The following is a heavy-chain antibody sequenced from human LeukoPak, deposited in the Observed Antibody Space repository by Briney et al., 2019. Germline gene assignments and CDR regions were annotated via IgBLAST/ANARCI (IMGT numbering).Heavy chain of an antibody. Sequence: SETLSLTCAVYGGSFSGYYWSWIRQPPGKGLEWIGEINYSGSTNYNPSLKSRVTISVDTSKNQFSLKLSSVTAADTAVYYCARGDIVVVPAASTQPGGRYFDYWGQGTLVTVSS. V-gene: IGHV4-34*01. D-gene: IGHD2-2*01. CDR3: ARGDIVVVPAASTQPGGRYFDY. CDR1: GGSFSGYY. J-gene: IGHJ4*02. CDR2: INYSGST.